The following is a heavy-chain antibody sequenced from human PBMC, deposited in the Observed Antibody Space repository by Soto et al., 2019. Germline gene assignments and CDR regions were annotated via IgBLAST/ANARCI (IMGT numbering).Heavy chain of an antibody. J-gene: IGHJ3*01. D-gene: IGHD3-16*01. Sequence: EVDLLESGGGLAQPGGSRRLSCAASGFSFSVFAMTWVRQAPGKGLEWVSRMSGSGGGTYYADSVKGRFTIPRDTSKNMLYLQMTSLRGEDTAVYYCAKDWSGGASAVWGQGTMVIVSS. CDR1: GFSFSVFA. CDR2: MSGSGGGT. V-gene: IGHV3-23*01. CDR3: AKDWSGGASAV.